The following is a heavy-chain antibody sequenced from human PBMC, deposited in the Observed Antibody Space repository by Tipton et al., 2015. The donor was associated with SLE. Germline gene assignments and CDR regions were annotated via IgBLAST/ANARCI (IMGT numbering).Heavy chain of an antibody. V-gene: IGHV4-61*09. D-gene: IGHD2/OR15-2a*01. CDR3: ARDPIHQRNIEG. J-gene: IGHJ4*02. Sequence: TLSLTCTVSGGSISSGSYYWSWIRQPAGKGLEWIGHIYTSGSTNYNPPLKSRVTISVDTSKNQFSLKLSSVTAADTAVYYRARDPIHQRNIEGWGQGTLVTVSS. CDR1: GGSISSGSYY. CDR2: IYTSGST.